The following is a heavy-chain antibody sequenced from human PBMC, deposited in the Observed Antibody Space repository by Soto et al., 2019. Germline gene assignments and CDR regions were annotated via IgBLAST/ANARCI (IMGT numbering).Heavy chain of an antibody. J-gene: IGHJ5*02. V-gene: IGHV4-39*02. D-gene: IGHD2-2*01. CDR3: ARLVVVAPVANA. Sequence: SETLSLTCSVSGGSISYNSYYWGWIRQPPGKGLEWVGGIFYTGTTYYSPSLKDRVTISVDTSKNSFSLNLTSVTAADTAVYFCARLVVVAPVANAWGQGTLVTAPQ. CDR2: IFYTGTT. CDR1: GGSISYNSYY.